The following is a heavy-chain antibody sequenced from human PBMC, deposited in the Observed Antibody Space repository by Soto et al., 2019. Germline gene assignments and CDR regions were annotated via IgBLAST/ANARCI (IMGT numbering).Heavy chain of an antibody. V-gene: IGHV3-7*01. CDR2: IKEDGSEI. D-gene: IGHD3-16*01. Sequence: GGSLRLSCGVSGFNVMSYWMSWVRQAPGKGLEWVASIKEDGSEIYYLQSVRGRVTISRASAGNALHLAMNYLSAEDTAVYFCARDIGFDYVNWGQGTLVTVSS. J-gene: IGHJ4*02. CDR3: ARDIGFDYVN. CDR1: GFNVMSYW.